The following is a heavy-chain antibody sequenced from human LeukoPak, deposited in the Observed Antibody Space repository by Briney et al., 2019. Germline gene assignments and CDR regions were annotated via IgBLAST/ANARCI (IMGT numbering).Heavy chain of an antibody. D-gene: IGHD4-17*01. V-gene: IGHV3-53*01. J-gene: IGHJ3*02. CDR2: IYSGGST. CDR1: GFTVSSNY. Sequence: GGSLRLSCAASGFTVSSNYMSWVRQAPGKGLEWVSVIYSGGSTYYADCVKGRFTISRDNSKNTLYLQMNSLRAEDTAVYYCARGDVTSDAFDIWGQGTMVTVSS. CDR3: ARGDVTSDAFDI.